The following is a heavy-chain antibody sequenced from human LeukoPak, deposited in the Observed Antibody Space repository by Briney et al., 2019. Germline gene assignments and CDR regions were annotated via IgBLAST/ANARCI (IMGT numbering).Heavy chain of an antibody. D-gene: IGHD3-10*01. CDR2: ISGSGGST. J-gene: IGHJ4*02. CDR1: GFTFSSYA. V-gene: IGHV3-23*01. Sequence: GGSLRLSCAASGFTFSSYAMSWVRQAPGKGLEWVSAISGSGGSTYYADSVKGRFTISRDNSKNTLYLQMNSLRAEDTAVYYCAFGITMVRGVTTVFDYWGQGTLVTVSS. CDR3: AFGITMVRGVTTVFDY.